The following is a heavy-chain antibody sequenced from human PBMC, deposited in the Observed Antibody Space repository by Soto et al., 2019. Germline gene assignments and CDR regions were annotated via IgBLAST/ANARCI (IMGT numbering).Heavy chain of an antibody. J-gene: IGHJ5*02. Sequence: EVQLVESGGGLVQPGGSLKLSCAASGFIFSDSVIHWVRQASGKGLEWVGRIRSKADSYATAYVASVRGRFTISRDDSKNTAYLQMNSLKTEDTAVYYCSSTLPTVNNNWLDPWGQGTLVTVSS. CDR3: SSTLPTVNNNWLDP. CDR2: IRSKADSYAT. V-gene: IGHV3-73*02. D-gene: IGHD4-17*01. CDR1: GFIFSDSV.